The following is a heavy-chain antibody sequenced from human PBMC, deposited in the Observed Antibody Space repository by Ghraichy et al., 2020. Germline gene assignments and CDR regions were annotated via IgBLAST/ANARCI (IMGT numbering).Heavy chain of an antibody. J-gene: IGHJ4*02. V-gene: IGHV4-59*01. D-gene: IGHD6-19*01. CDR2: IYYSGST. CDR1: GGSISSYY. Sequence: SETLSLTCTVSGGSISSYYWSWIRQPPGKGLEWIGYIYYSGSTNYNPSLKSRVTISVDTSKNQFSLKLSSVTAADTAVYYCARGQRIGYSSGWYFDYWGQGTLVTVSS. CDR3: ARGQRIGYSSGWYFDY.